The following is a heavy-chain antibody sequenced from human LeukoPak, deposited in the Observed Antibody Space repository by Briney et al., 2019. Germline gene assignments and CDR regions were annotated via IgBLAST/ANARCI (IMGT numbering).Heavy chain of an antibody. D-gene: IGHD6-13*01. CDR3: ARGRAAAGSPFDY. CDR2: FYYSGST. V-gene: IGHV4-59*01. Sequence: SETLSLTCTVSGGSISSYYWSWLRQPPGKGLEWIGYFYYSGSTDYNPSLKSRVTISVDTSKNQFSLRLSSVTAADTAVYYCARGRAAAGSPFDYWGQGTLVTASS. CDR1: GGSISSYY. J-gene: IGHJ4*02.